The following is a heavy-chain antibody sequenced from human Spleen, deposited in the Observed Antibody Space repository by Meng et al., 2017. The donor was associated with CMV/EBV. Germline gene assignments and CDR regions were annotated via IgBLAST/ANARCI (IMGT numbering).Heavy chain of an antibody. Sequence: GGSLRLSCAASGFAFNNFGIHWVRQAPGKGLEWVAFIGYDGSNKYHADSVKGRFTISRDNSKNTLYLQMDSLRYEDTAVYYCAKDLRAARLNVYPGLPLGSWGQGTLVTVS. CDR3: AKDLRAARLNVYPGLPLGS. D-gene: IGHD3-9*01. CDR1: GFAFNNFG. V-gene: IGHV3-30*02. CDR2: IGYDGSNK. J-gene: IGHJ4*02.